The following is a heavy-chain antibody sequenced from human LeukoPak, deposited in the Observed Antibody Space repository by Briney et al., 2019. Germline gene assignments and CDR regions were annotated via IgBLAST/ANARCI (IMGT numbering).Heavy chain of an antibody. CDR1: GFNFSSYW. V-gene: IGHV3-7*01. Sequence: PGGSLRLSCAASGFNFSSYWMNWVRQAPGKGLEWVANIKQGGDEKYYVDSVEGRFTISRDNGKNSLYLQMSSLRAEDTAVYYCARGSGGVGAALHYWGQGTLVTVSS. D-gene: IGHD1-26*01. J-gene: IGHJ4*02. CDR3: ARGSGGVGAALHY. CDR2: IKQGGDEK.